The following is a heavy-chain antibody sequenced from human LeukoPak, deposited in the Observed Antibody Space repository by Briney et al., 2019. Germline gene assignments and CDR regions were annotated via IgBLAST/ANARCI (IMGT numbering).Heavy chain of an antibody. CDR2: INPNSGGT. D-gene: IGHD6-13*01. CDR3: ARDGIAPHTDAFDI. J-gene: IGHJ3*02. Sequence: ASVKVSCKAPGYTFTGYYMHWVRQAPGQGLEWMGWINPNSGGTNYAQKFQGRVTMTRDTSISTAYMELSRLRSDDTAVYYCARDGIAPHTDAFDIWGQGTMVTVSS. CDR1: GYTFTGYY. V-gene: IGHV1-2*02.